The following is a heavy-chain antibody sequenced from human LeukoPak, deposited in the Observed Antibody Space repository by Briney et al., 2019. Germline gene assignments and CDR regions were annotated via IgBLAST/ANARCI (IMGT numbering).Heavy chain of an antibody. J-gene: IGHJ5*02. CDR2: IWYDGSNK. Sequence: GGSLRLSCAASGFTFSSYGMHWVRQAPGKGLEWVAVIWYDGSNKYYVDSVKGRFTISRDNSKNTLYLQMNSLRAEDTAVYYCAREVPAAGFDPWGQGTLVTVSS. CDR3: AREVPAAGFDP. CDR1: GFTFSSYG. V-gene: IGHV3-33*01. D-gene: IGHD2-2*01.